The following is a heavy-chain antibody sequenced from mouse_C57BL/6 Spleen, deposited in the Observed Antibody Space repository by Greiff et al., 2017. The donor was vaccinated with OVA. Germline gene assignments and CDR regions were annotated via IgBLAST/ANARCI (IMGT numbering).Heavy chain of an antibody. D-gene: IGHD4-1*01. CDR1: GFTFSDYG. V-gene: IGHV5-17*01. CDR2: ISSGSSNT. CDR3: ARPGTGAMDY. Sequence: EVMLVESGGGLVKPGGSLKLSCAASGFTFSDYGMHWVRQAPEKGLEWVAYISSGSSNTYYADTVKGRFTISRDNSKNTLFLQMTSLRSEDTAMYYCARPGTGAMDYWGQGTSVTVSS. J-gene: IGHJ4*01.